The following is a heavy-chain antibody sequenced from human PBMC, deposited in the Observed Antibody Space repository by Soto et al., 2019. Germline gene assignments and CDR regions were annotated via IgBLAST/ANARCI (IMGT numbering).Heavy chain of an antibody. J-gene: IGHJ6*02. V-gene: IGHV4-39*07. D-gene: IGHD1-26*01. Sequence: SETLSLTCTVSGGSISSSNYYWGWIRQPPGKGLEWIGYMYHSGSTYYNPSLKSRVTISVDKSKNQFSLKLSSVTAADTAVYYCARVSGSYYYGMHAWGQGTTVTVS. CDR2: MYHSGST. CDR3: ARVSGSYYYGMHA. CDR1: GGSISSSNYY.